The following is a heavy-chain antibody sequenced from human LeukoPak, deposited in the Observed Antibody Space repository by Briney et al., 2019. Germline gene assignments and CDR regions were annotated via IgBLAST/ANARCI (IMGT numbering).Heavy chain of an antibody. D-gene: IGHD3-3*01. CDR3: ARDGLRFLEWLLRFDS. Sequence: ASVKVSCKASGYTFTSYGISWVRQAPGQGLEWMGWISAYNGNTNYAQKLQGRVTMTTDTSTSTAYMELRSLRSDDTAVYYCARDGLRFLEWLLRFDSWGQGTLVTVSS. CDR2: ISAYNGNT. CDR1: GYTFTSYG. J-gene: IGHJ4*02. V-gene: IGHV1-18*01.